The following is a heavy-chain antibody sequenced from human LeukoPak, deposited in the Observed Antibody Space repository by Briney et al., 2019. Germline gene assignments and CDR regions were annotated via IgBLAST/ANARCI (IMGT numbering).Heavy chain of an antibody. CDR2: ISYDGSNK. Sequence: GGSLRLSCAASGFTFSSYAMHWVRQAPGKGLEWVAVISYDGSNKYYADSVKGRFTISRDNSKNTLYLQMNSLRAEDTAVYYCARVAEVGATRVLDYWGQGTLVTVSS. CDR1: GFTFSSYA. D-gene: IGHD1-26*01. J-gene: IGHJ4*02. CDR3: ARVAEVGATRVLDY. V-gene: IGHV3-30-3*01.